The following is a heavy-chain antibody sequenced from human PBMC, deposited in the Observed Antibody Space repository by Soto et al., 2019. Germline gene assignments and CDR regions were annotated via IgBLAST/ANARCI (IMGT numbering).Heavy chain of an antibody. CDR2: INACNCNT. V-gene: IGHV1-3*01. D-gene: IGHD3-22*01. CDR3: ARDMAMIVVVSKGWFDP. J-gene: IGHJ5*02. CDR1: GYTFSNFA. Sequence: GASVKVSCKASGYTFSNFAMHWVRQAPGQRLEWMGWINACNCNTKYSQKFQGRVTMTRDTSTSTAYMELRSLRSDDTAVYYCARDMAMIVVVSKGWFDPWGQGTLVTVSS.